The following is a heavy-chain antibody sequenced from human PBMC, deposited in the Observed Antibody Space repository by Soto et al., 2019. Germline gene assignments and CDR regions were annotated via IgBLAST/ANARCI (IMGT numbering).Heavy chain of an antibody. CDR1: GFTFSSCG. V-gene: IGHV3-30*18. Sequence: PGGSLRLSCAASGFTFSSCGMHWVRQAPGKGLEWVAVISYDGSNKYYADSVKGRFTISRDNSKNTLYLQMNSLRAEDTAVYYCAKDNAVGATTLDYWGQGTLVTVSS. CDR3: AKDNAVGATTLDY. CDR2: ISYDGSNK. D-gene: IGHD1-26*01. J-gene: IGHJ4*02.